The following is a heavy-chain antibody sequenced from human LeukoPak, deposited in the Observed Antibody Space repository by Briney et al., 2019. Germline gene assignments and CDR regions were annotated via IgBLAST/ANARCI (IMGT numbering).Heavy chain of an antibody. J-gene: IGHJ4*02. D-gene: IGHD2-8*02. CDR2: FDGNGPNT. Sequence: GGSLRLSRAASGFTFSSFAMTWVRQAPGKGLEWVSGFDGNGPNTYYADSVKGRWTISRDNSRNTLYLEMNSLRPEDTAIYYCAKPRTTGLGWAQFDYWGQGSLVTVSS. V-gene: IGHV3-23*01. CDR3: AKPRTTGLGWAQFDY. CDR1: GFTFSSFA.